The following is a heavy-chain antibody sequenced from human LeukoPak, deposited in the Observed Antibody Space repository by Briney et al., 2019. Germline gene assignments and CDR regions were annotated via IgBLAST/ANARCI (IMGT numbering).Heavy chain of an antibody. V-gene: IGHV1-46*01. CDR2: INPSGGST. J-gene: IGHJ3*02. D-gene: IGHD6-13*01. Sequence: GASVKVSCKASGGTFSSYAISWVRQAPGQGLEWMGIINPSGGSTSYAQKFQGRVTMTRDTSTSTVYMELSSLRSEDTAVYYCASTSDTYSSSWRDAFDIWGRGTMVTVSS. CDR1: GGTFSSYA. CDR3: ASTSDTYSSSWRDAFDI.